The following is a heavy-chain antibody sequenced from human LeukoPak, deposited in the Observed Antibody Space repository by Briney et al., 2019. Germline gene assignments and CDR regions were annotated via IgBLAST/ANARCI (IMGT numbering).Heavy chain of an antibody. CDR2: ISGSGGGT. Sequence: GGSLRLSCAASGFTFSSYAMSWVRQAPEKGLEWVSTISGSGGGTYYADSVKGRFTISRDNSKNTPYLQMNSLRAEDTAVYYCASYDFWSGYAFDIWGQGTMVTVSS. D-gene: IGHD3-3*01. CDR1: GFTFSSYA. V-gene: IGHV3-23*01. J-gene: IGHJ3*02. CDR3: ASYDFWSGYAFDI.